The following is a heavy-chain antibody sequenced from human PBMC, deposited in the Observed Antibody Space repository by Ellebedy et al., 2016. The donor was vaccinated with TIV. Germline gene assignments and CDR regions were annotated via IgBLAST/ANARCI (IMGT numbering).Heavy chain of an antibody. CDR3: ARSASKWELPSPNAFDI. CDR2: INHSGST. Sequence: SETLSLTXAVYGGSFSGYYWSWIRQPPGKGLEWIGEINHSGSTNYNPSLKSRVTISVDTSKNQFSLKLSSVTAADTAVYYCARSASKWELPSPNAFDIWGQGTMVTVSS. V-gene: IGHV4-34*01. CDR1: GGSFSGYY. D-gene: IGHD1-26*01. J-gene: IGHJ3*02.